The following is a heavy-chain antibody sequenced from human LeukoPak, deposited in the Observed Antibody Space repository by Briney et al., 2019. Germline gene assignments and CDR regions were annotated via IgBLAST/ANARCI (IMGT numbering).Heavy chain of an antibody. D-gene: IGHD6-6*01. CDR1: GDSITTNY. J-gene: IGHJ4*02. V-gene: IGHV4-59*01. Sequence: SETLSLTCTVSGDSITTNYWSWIRHPPGKGVVWIGYLHYRGNMKHSSSLKGRVTISLDTSKNQFSLRLSSVTAADPAIYFCARETSTSQTNLFDCWGQGTLVTASS. CDR2: LHYRGNM. CDR3: ARETSTSQTNLFDC.